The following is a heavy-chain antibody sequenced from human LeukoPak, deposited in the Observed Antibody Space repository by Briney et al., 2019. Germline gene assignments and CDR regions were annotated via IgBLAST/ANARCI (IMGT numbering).Heavy chain of an antibody. D-gene: IGHD5-18*01. CDR3: ARDSGYNYGSGDGMDV. V-gene: IGHV3-66*01. CDR1: GFTVNTNY. J-gene: IGHJ6*02. CDR2: IYSGGST. Sequence: GGSLRLSCAASGFTVNTNYMSWVRQAPGKGLEWVSVIYSGGSTYYADSVKGRFTISRDNSKNTLYLQMNSLRADDTAVYYCARDSGYNYGSGDGMDVWGQGTTVTVSS.